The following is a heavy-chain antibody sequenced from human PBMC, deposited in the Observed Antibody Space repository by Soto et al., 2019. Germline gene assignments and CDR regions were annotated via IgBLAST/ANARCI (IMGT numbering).Heavy chain of an antibody. J-gene: IGHJ6*02. CDR2: ITWNGGNT. CDR1: GFTFDDYT. V-gene: IGHV3-43*01. D-gene: IGHD7-27*01. Sequence: EVRLVESGGVPVQPGGSLRLSCAASGFTFDDYTMHWVRQGPGKGVEWVSLITWNGGNTMYADSVKGRFTISRDNSKNSLYLQMNSLRTEVTGLYYCAKNNAGWGPDEYYGMDVWGQGTTVTVSS. CDR3: AKNNAGWGPDEYYGMDV.